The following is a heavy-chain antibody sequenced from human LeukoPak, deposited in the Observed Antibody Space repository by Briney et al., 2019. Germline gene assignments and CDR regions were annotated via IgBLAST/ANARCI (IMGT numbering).Heavy chain of an antibody. CDR3: ARVPTDDAFDI. Sequence: SETLPLTCTVSGGSISSGGYYWNWIRQHPGKGLEWIGYIFYSGSTYYNPSLKSRVTISVDTSKNQFSLKLSSVTAADTAVYFCARVPTDDAFDIWGQGTMVTVSS. CDR2: IFYSGST. CDR1: GGSISSGGYY. V-gene: IGHV4-31*03. J-gene: IGHJ3*02.